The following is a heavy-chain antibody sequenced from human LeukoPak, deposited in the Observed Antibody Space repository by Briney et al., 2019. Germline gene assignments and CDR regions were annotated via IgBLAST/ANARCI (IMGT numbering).Heavy chain of an antibody. V-gene: IGHV1-2*02. CDR1: GYIFAGYC. CDR2: INPDAGNT. Sequence: ASVKVSCKASGYIFAGYCIHWVRQAPGQGLEWMGWINPDAGNTKLVQKFQGRATMTRDTSTSTAYMELRRLRSDDTAVYFCARDRGATTVTTLYYWGQGTLVTVSS. D-gene: IGHD4-17*01. CDR3: ARDRGATTVTTLYY. J-gene: IGHJ4*02.